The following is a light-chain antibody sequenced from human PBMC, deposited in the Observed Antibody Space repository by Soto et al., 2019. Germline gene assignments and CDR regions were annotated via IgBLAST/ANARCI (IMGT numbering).Light chain of an antibody. CDR3: SSYAGSSTLYV. V-gene: IGLV2-8*01. Sequence: QSALTQPPSASGSLGQSVTISCTGTASDVGVYNYVSWYQQHPGKAPKLMIYEVTKRPSGVPDRFSGSKSGNTASLTVSGLQAEDEAEYYCSSYAGSSTLYVFGTGTKVTVL. J-gene: IGLJ1*01. CDR2: EVT. CDR1: ASDVGVYNY.